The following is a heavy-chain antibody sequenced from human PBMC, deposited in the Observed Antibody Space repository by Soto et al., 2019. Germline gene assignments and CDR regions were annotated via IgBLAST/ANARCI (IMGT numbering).Heavy chain of an antibody. J-gene: IGHJ2*01. CDR3: AKVAALLQTHGYSGSTNWYFDL. Sequence: EVQLLESGGGLVQPGGSLRLSCAASGFTFSSYAMSWVRQAPGKGLEWVSAISGSGGSTYYADSVKGRFTISRDNSKNTLYLQMNSLRAEDTAVYYCAKVAALLQTHGYSGSTNWYFDLWGRGTLVTVSS. D-gene: IGHD5-12*01. V-gene: IGHV3-23*01. CDR1: GFTFSSYA. CDR2: ISGSGGST.